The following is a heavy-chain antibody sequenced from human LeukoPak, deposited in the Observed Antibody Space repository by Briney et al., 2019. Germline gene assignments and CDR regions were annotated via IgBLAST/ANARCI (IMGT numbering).Heavy chain of an antibody. CDR3: VYDAATTNTAGGIDY. D-gene: IGHD2-8*01. CDR2: ISDYSGYT. Sequence: GASVKVSCKASVYIFPNYGISWVRQAAGQGREWMGWISDYSGYTHYAQKIEGRVTVTTEASTITAYMELRSLPCYQTAVYKGVYDAATTNTAGGIDYWGQGTLVTVSS. J-gene: IGHJ4*02. V-gene: IGHV1-18*01. CDR1: VYIFPNYG.